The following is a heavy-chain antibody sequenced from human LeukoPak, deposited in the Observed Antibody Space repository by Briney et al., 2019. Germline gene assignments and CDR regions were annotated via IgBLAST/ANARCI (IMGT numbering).Heavy chain of an antibody. D-gene: IGHD6-13*01. CDR2: ISYDGSNK. CDR3: ARGTADGSDY. J-gene: IGHJ4*02. Sequence: GRSLRLSCAASGFTFSSYAMHWVRQAPGKGLEWVAVISYDGSNKYYADSVKGRFAISRDNSKNTLYLQMNSLRAEDTAVYYCARGTADGSDYWGQGTLVTVSS. CDR1: GFTFSSYA. V-gene: IGHV3-30*09.